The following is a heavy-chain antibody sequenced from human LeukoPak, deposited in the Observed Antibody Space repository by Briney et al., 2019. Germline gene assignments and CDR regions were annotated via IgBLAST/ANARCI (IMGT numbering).Heavy chain of an antibody. Sequence: SETLSLTCTVSGCSISSGDYYWSWIRQPPGKGLEWIGYIYYSGSTYYNPALKSRVTISVDTSKNQFSLKLSSVTAADTAVYYCARDVDPPNNWFDPWGQGTLVTVSP. J-gene: IGHJ5*02. CDR3: ARDVDPPNNWFDP. D-gene: IGHD5-12*01. CDR1: GCSISSGDYY. CDR2: IYYSGST. V-gene: IGHV4-30-4*08.